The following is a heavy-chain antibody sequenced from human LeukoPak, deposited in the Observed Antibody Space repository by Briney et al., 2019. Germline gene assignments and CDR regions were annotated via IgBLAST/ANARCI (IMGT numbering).Heavy chain of an antibody. D-gene: IGHD3-3*01. V-gene: IGHV3-21*01. CDR2: ISSSSSYI. CDR1: GFTFSSYS. CDR3: ARVRDLRFLEWSPNWYFDL. J-gene: IGHJ2*01. Sequence: AGGSLRLSCAASGFTFSSYSMNWVRQAPGKGLEWVSSISSSSSYIYYADSVKGRFTISRDNAKNSLYLQMNSLRAEDTAVYYCARVRDLRFLEWSPNWYFDLWGRGTLVTVPS.